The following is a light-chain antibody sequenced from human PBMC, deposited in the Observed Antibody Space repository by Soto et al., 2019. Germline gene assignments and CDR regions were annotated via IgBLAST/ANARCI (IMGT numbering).Light chain of an antibody. CDR3: QQDYDIPHT. V-gene: IGKV1-39*01. CDR2: ATS. CDR1: PSIGHF. Sequence: DIQVTQSPSSLSTSIGDKVTITCRASPSIGHFLNWYQQKPGKAPNLIIYATSTLRSGVPSRFTGSGSGTDFTLTITNLQPQDFADYFCQQDYDIPHTFGQGTSLEI. J-gene: IGKJ2*01.